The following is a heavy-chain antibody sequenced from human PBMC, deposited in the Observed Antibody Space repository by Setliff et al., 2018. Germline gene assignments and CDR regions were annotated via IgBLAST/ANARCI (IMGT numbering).Heavy chain of an antibody. CDR3: ARMSTSGPHYDY. V-gene: IGHV3-64*01. D-gene: IGHD2-8*02. Sequence: GGSLRLSCAASGFSFSSYVMHWVRQVPGKGLEYVSSISSNGGNSYYANSVKDRITISRDTSATTVHMELSSLRSDDTAVYYCARMSTSGPHYDYWGQGTLVTVSS. CDR2: ISSNGGNS. J-gene: IGHJ4*02. CDR1: GFSFSSYV.